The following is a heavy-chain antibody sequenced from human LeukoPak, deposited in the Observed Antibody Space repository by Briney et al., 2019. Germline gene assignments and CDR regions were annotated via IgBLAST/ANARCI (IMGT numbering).Heavy chain of an antibody. CDR3: ARGKTYYDISKDAFDI. D-gene: IGHD3-22*01. V-gene: IGHV4-59*01. Sequence: SETLSLTCTVSSGSISSYYWSWIRQPPGKGLEWIGYIYYSGSTNYNPSLKSRVTISVDTSKNQSSLKLSSVTAADTAVYYCARGKTYYDISKDAFDIWGQGTMVTVSS. J-gene: IGHJ3*02. CDR1: SGSISSYY. CDR2: IYYSGST.